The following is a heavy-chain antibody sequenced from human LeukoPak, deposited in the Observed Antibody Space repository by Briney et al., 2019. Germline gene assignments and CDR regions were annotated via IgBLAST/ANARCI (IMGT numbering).Heavy chain of an antibody. D-gene: IGHD2-21*02. V-gene: IGHV3-23*01. CDR3: AKEGVTALRWFDP. CDR1: GFTFSNYA. Sequence: GGSLRLSCAASGFTFSNYAMNWVRQAPGKGLEWVSEISGSGGNTYYADSMKGRFTISRDNSKNTLYLQMNSLGVEDTAVYYCAKEGVTALRWFDPWGQGTLVTVSS. CDR2: ISGSGGNT. J-gene: IGHJ5*02.